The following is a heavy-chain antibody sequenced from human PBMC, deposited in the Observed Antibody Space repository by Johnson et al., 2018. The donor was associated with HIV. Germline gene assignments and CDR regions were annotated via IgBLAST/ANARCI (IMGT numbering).Heavy chain of an antibody. CDR3: VRDVGPLDI. Sequence: QVQLVESGGGVVQPGGSLRLSCAASGFTFSNYGMHWVRQAPGKGLEWVALIWYDGTNKYYADSVKGRFTISRDNSKNTLYLQMNSLRVEDTAVYYCVRDVGPLDIWGQGTLVTVS. V-gene: IGHV3-33*01. CDR1: GFTFSNYG. CDR2: IWYDGTNK. J-gene: IGHJ3*02.